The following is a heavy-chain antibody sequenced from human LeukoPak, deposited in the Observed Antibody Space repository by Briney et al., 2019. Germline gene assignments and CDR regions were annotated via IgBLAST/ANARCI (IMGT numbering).Heavy chain of an antibody. CDR2: ISNDGTIK. Sequence: GGSRRLSCAASGFTFSTYGMHWVCQAPGKGLEWVAVISNDGTIKYYADSVKGRFTVSRDNSKNTVYLQMNSLRAEDTAVYYCAREWSGYSFDYWGQGALVAVSS. CDR1: GFTFSTYG. J-gene: IGHJ4*02. D-gene: IGHD5-18*01. CDR3: AREWSGYSFDY. V-gene: IGHV3-30*03.